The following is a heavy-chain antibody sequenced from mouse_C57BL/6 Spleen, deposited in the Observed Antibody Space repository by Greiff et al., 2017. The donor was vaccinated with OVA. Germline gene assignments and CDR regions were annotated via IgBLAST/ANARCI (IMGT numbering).Heavy chain of an antibody. CDR1: GYTFTDYY. V-gene: IGHV1-26*01. Sequence: EVQLQQSGPELVKPGASVKISCKASGYTFTDYYMNWVKQSHGKSLEWIGDINPNNGGTSYNQKFKGKATLTVDKSSSTAYMELRSLTSEDSAVYYCARMVYYDYDKAWFAYWGQGTLVTVSA. CDR2: INPNNGGT. J-gene: IGHJ3*01. CDR3: ARMVYYDYDKAWFAY. D-gene: IGHD2-4*01.